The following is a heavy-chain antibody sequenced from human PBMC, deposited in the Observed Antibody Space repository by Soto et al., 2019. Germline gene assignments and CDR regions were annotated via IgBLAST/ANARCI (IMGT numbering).Heavy chain of an antibody. J-gene: IGHJ6*03. CDR2: INHSGST. CDR1: GGSFSGYY. D-gene: IGHD3-16*01. CDR3: ARGNGGDLDYDYIWGSKYYYYYYMDV. Sequence: SETLSLTCAVYGGSFSGYYWSWIRQPPGKGLEWIGEINHSGSTNYNPSLKSRVTISVDTSKNQFSLKLSSVTAADTAVYYCARGNGGDLDYDYIWGSKYYYYYYMDVWGKGTTVTVSS. V-gene: IGHV4-34*01.